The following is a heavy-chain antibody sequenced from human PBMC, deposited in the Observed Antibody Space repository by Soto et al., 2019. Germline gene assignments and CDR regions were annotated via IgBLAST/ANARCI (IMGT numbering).Heavy chain of an antibody. D-gene: IGHD7-27*01. V-gene: IGHV3-23*01. Sequence: EVQLSQSGGGLVQPGGSPRLSCAGSGFTFINYAMNWVRQAPGKGLEWVSSISGGGDATFFANSVRGRFTISRDNSDNTVTLQMNSLGVDDTAVYYCARKILGSTSRPDYWYFDLWGRGTRVTVSS. CDR3: ARKILGSTSRPDYWYFDL. CDR2: ISGGGDAT. J-gene: IGHJ2*01. CDR1: GFTFINYA.